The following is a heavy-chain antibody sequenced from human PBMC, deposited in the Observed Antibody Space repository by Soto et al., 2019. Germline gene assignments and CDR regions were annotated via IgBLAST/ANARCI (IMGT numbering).Heavy chain of an antibody. D-gene: IGHD3-9*01. J-gene: IGHJ6*02. Sequence: ASVKVSCKASGYIFTGYHIHWVRQAPGRGLEWMGWINPNSGDAEYAQNFQGRVTMTRDTSFNLVYMEMSGLMSDDTAVYYCARDARGTRGFDEMDIWGQGTTVTVSS. CDR2: INPNSGDA. CDR3: ARDARGTRGFDEMDI. V-gene: IGHV1-2*02. CDR1: GYIFTGYH.